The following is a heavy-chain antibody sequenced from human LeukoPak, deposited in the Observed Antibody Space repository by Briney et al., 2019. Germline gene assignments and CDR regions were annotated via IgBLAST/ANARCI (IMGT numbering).Heavy chain of an antibody. CDR2: ISGSGGST. Sequence: PGGSLRLSCAASGFTFSSYAMSWVRQAPGKGLEWVSAISGSGGSTYYADSVKGRFTISRDNAKNTLYLQMNSLRAEDTAVYYCARDRGATGWNYWGQGTLVTVSS. CDR3: ARDRGATGWNY. J-gene: IGHJ4*02. CDR1: GFTFSSYA. D-gene: IGHD2-8*02. V-gene: IGHV3-23*01.